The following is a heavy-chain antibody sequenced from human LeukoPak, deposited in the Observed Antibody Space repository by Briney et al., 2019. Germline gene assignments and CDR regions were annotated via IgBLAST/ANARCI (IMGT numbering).Heavy chain of an antibody. CDR2: ISANGRST. CDR3: ARVGLGSGFDY. J-gene: IGHJ4*02. CDR1: GFTFSAYS. Sequence: GGSLRLSCAASGFTFSAYSMHWVRQAPGKGLDFVSAISANGRSTYYASSVKGRFTISRDNSKNTLYLQMGSLRAEDLAVYYCARVGLGSGFDYWGQGTLVTVSP. D-gene: IGHD1-26*01. V-gene: IGHV3-64*01.